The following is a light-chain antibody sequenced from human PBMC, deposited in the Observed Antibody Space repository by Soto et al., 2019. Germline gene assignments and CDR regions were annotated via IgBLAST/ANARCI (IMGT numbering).Light chain of an antibody. CDR3: QESYSTPAVS. CDR1: QDISNY. Sequence: DTQMTQSPSSLSSSVGDRVTITCQASQDISNYLNWYQKKPAKAPKLLXYKASTLESGVPSRFSGSGSGTELTLTISSLQAEDFANYFCQESYSTPAVSFGGGTKVDIK. CDR2: KAS. J-gene: IGKJ4*01. V-gene: IGKV1-39*01.